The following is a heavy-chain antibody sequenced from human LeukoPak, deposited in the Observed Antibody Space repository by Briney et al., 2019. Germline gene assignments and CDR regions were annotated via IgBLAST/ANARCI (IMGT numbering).Heavy chain of an antibody. Sequence: PSETLSLTCAVYGGSFSGYYWSWIRQPPGKGLEWIGEINHSGSTNYNPSLKSRVTISVDTSKNQFSLKLSSVTAADTAVYYCARNPGNYVNYNWFDPWGQGTLVTVSS. J-gene: IGHJ5*02. CDR3: ARNPGNYVNYNWFDP. D-gene: IGHD4-4*01. CDR1: GGSFSGYY. V-gene: IGHV4-34*01. CDR2: INHSGST.